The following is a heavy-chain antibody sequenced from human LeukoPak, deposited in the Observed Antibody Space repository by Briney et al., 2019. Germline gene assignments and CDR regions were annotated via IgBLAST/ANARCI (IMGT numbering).Heavy chain of an antibody. J-gene: IGHJ4*02. V-gene: IGHV3-48*01. D-gene: IGHD3-10*01. CDR3: ARGTFGELDY. CDR2: ISSSSSTI. Sequence: PGGSLRLSCAASGFTFSSYNMNWVRQAPGKGLEWVSYISSSSSTIYYADSVKGRFTISRDDAKNSLYLQMNSLRAEDTAVYYCARGTFGELDYWGQGTLVTVSS. CDR1: GFTFSSYN.